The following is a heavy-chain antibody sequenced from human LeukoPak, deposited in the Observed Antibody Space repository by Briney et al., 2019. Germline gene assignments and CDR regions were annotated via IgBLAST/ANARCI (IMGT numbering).Heavy chain of an antibody. D-gene: IGHD3-10*01. J-gene: IGHJ4*02. CDR3: ATDRWFGELFG. CDR2: ISAYNGNT. CDR1: GYTFTSYG. Sequence: GASVKVSCKASGYTFTSYGISWVRQAPGQGLEWMGWISAYNGNTNYAQKLQGRVTMTEDTSTDTAYMELSSLRSEDTAVYYCATDRWFGELFGWGQGTLVTVSS. V-gene: IGHV1-18*01.